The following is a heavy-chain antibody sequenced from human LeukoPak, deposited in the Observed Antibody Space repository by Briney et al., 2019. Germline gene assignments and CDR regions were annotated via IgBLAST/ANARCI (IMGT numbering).Heavy chain of an antibody. Sequence: ASVKVSCKASGYTFTSYGISWVRQAPGQGLEWMGWISAYNGNTNYARKLQGRVTMTTDTSTSTAYMELRSLRSDDTAVYYCARKVPAAKGGSNWFDPWGQGTLVTVSS. CDR1: GYTFTSYG. D-gene: IGHD2-2*01. J-gene: IGHJ5*02. CDR2: ISAYNGNT. CDR3: ARKVPAAKGGSNWFDP. V-gene: IGHV1-18*01.